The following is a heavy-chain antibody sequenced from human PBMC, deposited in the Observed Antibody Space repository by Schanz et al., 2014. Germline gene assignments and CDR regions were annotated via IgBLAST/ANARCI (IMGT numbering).Heavy chain of an antibody. V-gene: IGHV3-30*03. CDR3: ARDKGGYYPFDY. CDR2: ISFDGSNK. Sequence: QVQLVESGGGLVQPGGSLRLSCAASGFTFSNYAMHWVRQAPGKGPEWMAVISFDGSNKYYADSVKGRFTISRDNAKNSLYLQMNSLRAEDTAVYYCARDKGGYYPFDYWGQGTLVTVSS. CDR1: GFTFSNYA. J-gene: IGHJ4*02. D-gene: IGHD3-3*01.